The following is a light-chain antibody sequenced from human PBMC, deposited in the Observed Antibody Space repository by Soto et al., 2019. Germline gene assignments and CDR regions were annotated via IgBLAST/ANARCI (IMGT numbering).Light chain of an antibody. Sequence: EVVLTQSPATLSLSPGERAILSCRASHSVEKYSAWYQQKPGQAPRLLIYDASNRATGIPARFSGSGSETDFTLTINSLEPEDFAVYYCQQRKHWPPLTFGGGTKVEIK. CDR1: HSVEKY. J-gene: IGKJ4*01. CDR2: DAS. V-gene: IGKV3-11*01. CDR3: QQRKHWPPLT.